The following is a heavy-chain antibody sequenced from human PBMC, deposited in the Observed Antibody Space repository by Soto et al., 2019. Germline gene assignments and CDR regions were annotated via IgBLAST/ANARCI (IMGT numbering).Heavy chain of an antibody. CDR3: TLVDTGGINWFDP. CDR1: GFTISGSA. D-gene: IGHD5-18*01. J-gene: IGHJ5*02. CDR2: IRSRPNSYAT. Sequence: EVQLVESGGGLVQPGGSLKLSCAVSGFTISGSAMHWVRQASGKGLEWVGHIRSRPNSYATAYAASVRGRFTISRDDSKNTAFLQMNSLKTEDTAVYYCTLVDTGGINWFDPWGQGTLVTVSS. V-gene: IGHV3-73*02.